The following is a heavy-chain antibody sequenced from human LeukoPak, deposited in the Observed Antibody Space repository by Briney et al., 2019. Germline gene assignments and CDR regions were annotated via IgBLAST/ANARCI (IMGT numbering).Heavy chain of an antibody. CDR2: MNPNSGNT. V-gene: IGHV1-8*01. J-gene: IGHJ6*02. CDR3: ARPNGDYAPDYYYGMDV. Sequence: ASVKVSCKASGYTFTSYDINWVRQATGQGLEWMGWMNPNSGNTGYAQKFQGRVTMTRNTSISTAYMELSSLRSEDTAVYYCARPNGDYAPDYYYGMDVWGQGTTVTVSS. D-gene: IGHD4-17*01. CDR1: GYTFTSYD.